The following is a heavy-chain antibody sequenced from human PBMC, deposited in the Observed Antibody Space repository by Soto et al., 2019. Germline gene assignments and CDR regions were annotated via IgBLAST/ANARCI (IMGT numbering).Heavy chain of an antibody. CDR1: GFTFASYA. J-gene: IGHJ6*02. D-gene: IGHD3-3*01. CDR3: AKEATVLRSLSPHGMDV. CDR2: ISDSGHNT. Sequence: EVQLLESGGGSVQPGGSLRLSCAASGFTFASYAMNWVRQVPGKGLEWVSSISDSGHNTYYTDSVRGRFTISRDNSKNSLFLQMNTLRAEDTAVYYCAKEATVLRSLSPHGMDVWGQGTTVTVSS. V-gene: IGHV3-23*01.